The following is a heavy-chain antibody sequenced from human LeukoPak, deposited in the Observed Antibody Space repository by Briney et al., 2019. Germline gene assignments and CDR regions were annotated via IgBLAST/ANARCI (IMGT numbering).Heavy chain of an antibody. CDR3: ARAFLVTMVRAGARFAFDI. V-gene: IGHV1-2*02. J-gene: IGHJ3*02. Sequence: GASVKVSCKASGYTFTGYYMHWVRQAPGQGLEWMGWINPNSGGTNYAQKFQGRVTMTRDTSISTAYMELSRLRSDDTAVYYCARAFLVTMVRAGARFAFDIWGQGTMVTVSS. CDR1: GYTFTGYY. CDR2: INPNSGGT. D-gene: IGHD3-10*01.